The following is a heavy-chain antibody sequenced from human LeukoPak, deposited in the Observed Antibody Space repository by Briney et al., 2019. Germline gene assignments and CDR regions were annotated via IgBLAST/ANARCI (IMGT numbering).Heavy chain of an antibody. D-gene: IGHD6-19*01. V-gene: IGHV3-30*18. Sequence: GGSLRPSCAASGFTFSSYGMHWVRQAPGKGLEWVAVISYDGSNKYYADSVKGRFTISRDNSKNTLYLQMNSLRAEDTAVYYCAKAVSVAGPELNWFDPWGQGTLVTVSS. J-gene: IGHJ5*02. CDR1: GFTFSSYG. CDR3: AKAVSVAGPELNWFDP. CDR2: ISYDGSNK.